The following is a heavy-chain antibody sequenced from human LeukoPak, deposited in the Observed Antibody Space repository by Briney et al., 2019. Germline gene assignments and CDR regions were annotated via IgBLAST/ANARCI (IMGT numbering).Heavy chain of an antibody. CDR1: GGSISSYY. J-gene: IGHJ5*02. CDR3: ARDNDCSSTSCYGGWFDP. D-gene: IGHD2-2*01. CDR2: IYYSGST. Sequence: SETLSLTCTVSGGSISSYYWSWIRQPPGKGLEWIGYIYYSGSTNYNPSLKSRVAISVDTSKNQFSLKLSSVTAADTAAYYCARDNDCSSTSCYGGWFDPWGQGTLVTVSS. V-gene: IGHV4-59*12.